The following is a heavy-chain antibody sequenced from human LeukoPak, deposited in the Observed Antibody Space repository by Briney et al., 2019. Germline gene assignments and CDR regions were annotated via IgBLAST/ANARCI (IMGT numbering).Heavy chain of an antibody. CDR2: ISRNSGSI. V-gene: IGHV3-9*01. J-gene: IGHJ4*02. CDR1: GFTFDDYA. D-gene: IGHD6-6*01. CDR3: AKDSTSSIAARWGFDY. Sequence: PGGSLRLSCAASGFTFDDYAMHWVRQAPGKGLEWVSGISRNSGSIGYADSVKGRFTISRDNAKNSLYLQMNSLRAEDTALYYCAKDSTSSIAARWGFDYWGQGTLVTVSS.